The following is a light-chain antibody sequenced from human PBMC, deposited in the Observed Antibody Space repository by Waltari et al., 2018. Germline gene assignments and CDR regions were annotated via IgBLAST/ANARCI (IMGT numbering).Light chain of an antibody. V-gene: IGKV2-29*02. CDR2: EGS. CDR3: MQGIHLPWT. CDR1: QSLLHSDGKTY. J-gene: IGKJ1*01. Sequence: DVVMTQTPLSLSVTPGQPASISCKSSQSLLHSDGKTYLYWYLQKPGQSPQLLIYEGSRRFSGVSDSFSVSGSGTDFTLKISRVEAEDGGVYYCMQGIHLPWTFGQGTKVEIK.